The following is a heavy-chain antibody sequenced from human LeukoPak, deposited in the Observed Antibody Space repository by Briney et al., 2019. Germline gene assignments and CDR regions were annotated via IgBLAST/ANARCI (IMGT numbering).Heavy chain of an antibody. CDR1: GYTFTGYY. CDR3: ARDQYSKGGYDFWSYYYYGMDV. D-gene: IGHD3-3*01. V-gene: IGHV1-46*01. Sequence: ASVKVSCKASGYTFTGYYMHWVRQAPGQGLEWMGIINPSGGSTSYAQKFQGRVTMTRDTSTSTVYMELSSLRSEDTAVYYCARDQYSKGGYDFWSYYYYGMDVWGQGTTVTVSS. CDR2: INPSGGST. J-gene: IGHJ6*02.